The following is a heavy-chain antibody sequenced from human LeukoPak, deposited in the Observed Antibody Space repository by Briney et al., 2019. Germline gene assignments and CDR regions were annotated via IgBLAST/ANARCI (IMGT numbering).Heavy chain of an antibody. J-gene: IGHJ4*02. CDR2: IYSGGST. CDR3: ARCYDSSGYYYPYYFGY. CDR1: GFTVSSNY. V-gene: IGHV3-66*01. D-gene: IGHD3-22*01. Sequence: GGSLRLSCAASGFTVSSNYMSWVRQAPGEGLEWVSVIYSGGSTYYADSVKGRFTISRDNSKNTLYLQMNSLRAEDTAVYYCARCYDSSGYYYPYYFGYWGQGTLVTVSS.